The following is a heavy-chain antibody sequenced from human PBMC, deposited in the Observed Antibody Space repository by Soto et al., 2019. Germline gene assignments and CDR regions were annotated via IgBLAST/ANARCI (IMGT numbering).Heavy chain of an antibody. CDR2: THYDGST. Sequence: QVQLQESGPGLVKPSQTLSLTCTVSGGSLSSDDYYWSWIRQPPGKGLEWIGHTHYDGSTYYNPSLKSRVIVSLDTSKNQFTLKVTSVTGADTAVYYCVRFGSRDGYNYEIGGNNWFDPWGQGTLVTVSS. V-gene: IGHV4-30-4*01. CDR3: VRFGSRDGYNYEIGGNNWFDP. CDR1: GGSLSSDDYY. D-gene: IGHD5-12*01. J-gene: IGHJ5*02.